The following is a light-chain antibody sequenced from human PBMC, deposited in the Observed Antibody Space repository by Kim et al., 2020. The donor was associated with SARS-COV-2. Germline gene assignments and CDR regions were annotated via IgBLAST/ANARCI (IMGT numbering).Light chain of an antibody. CDR1: QDIGND. CDR2: GAS. V-gene: IGKV1-17*01. J-gene: IGKJ5*01. Sequence: ASVGDRVTITCRAHQDIGNDLGWYQQNPGRAPKRLIYGASNLQSGVPSRFSDSGSGTEFTLTINSLQPEDFATYFCLQHHTYPITFGQGTRLEIK. CDR3: LQHHTYPIT.